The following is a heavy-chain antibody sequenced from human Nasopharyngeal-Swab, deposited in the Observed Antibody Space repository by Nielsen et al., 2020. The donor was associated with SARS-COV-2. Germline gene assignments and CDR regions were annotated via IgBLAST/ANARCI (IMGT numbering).Heavy chain of an antibody. D-gene: IGHD3-3*01. CDR2: IDTDGAIT. Sequence: GGSLRLSCAASGFPFNNYGMNWVRQAPGKGLLLVSRIDTDGAITNYAGSVRGRLTISRDNAKSTLYLQLSSLTAEDTAVYYCARGPTPHDNSAFLRDWGQGILVTVSS. J-gene: IGHJ4*02. CDR1: GFPFNNYG. CDR3: ARGPTPHDNSAFLRD. V-gene: IGHV3-74*01.